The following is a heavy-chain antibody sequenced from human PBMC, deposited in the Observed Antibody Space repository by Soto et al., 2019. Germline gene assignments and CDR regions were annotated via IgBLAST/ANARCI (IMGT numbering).Heavy chain of an antibody. CDR1: GYSFTSYW. J-gene: IGHJ5*02. D-gene: IGHD6-13*01. CDR3: ASTAIASAGKDYNWFDP. Sequence: GESLKISCKGSGYSFTSYWIGWVRQMPGKGLEWMGIIYPGDSDTRYSPSFQGQVTISADKSISTAYLQWSSLKASDTAMYYCASTAIASAGKDYNWFDPWGQGTLVTVSS. V-gene: IGHV5-51*01. CDR2: IYPGDSDT.